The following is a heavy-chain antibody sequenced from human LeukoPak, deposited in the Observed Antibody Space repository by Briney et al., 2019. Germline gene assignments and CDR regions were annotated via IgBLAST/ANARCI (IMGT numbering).Heavy chain of an antibody. J-gene: IGHJ6*02. V-gene: IGHV3-43*01. CDR2: ISWDGGST. Sequence: GGSLRLSCAASGFTFDDYTMHWVRQAPGKGLEWVSLISWDGGSTYYADSVKGRFTISRDNSKNSLYLQMNSLRTEDTALYYCAKDTANCIAAAGNCYYGMDVWGQGTTVTVSS. D-gene: IGHD6-13*01. CDR1: GFTFDDYT. CDR3: AKDTANCIAAAGNCYYGMDV.